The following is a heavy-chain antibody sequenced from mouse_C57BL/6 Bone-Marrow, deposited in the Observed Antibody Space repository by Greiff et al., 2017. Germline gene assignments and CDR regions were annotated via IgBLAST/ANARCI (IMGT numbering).Heavy chain of an antibody. V-gene: IGHV5-2*01. Sequence: EVKLMEPGGGLVQPGESLKLSCESNEYEFPSHDMSWVRKTPEKRLELVAAINSDGGSTYYPDTMERRFIISRDNTKKTQYMQMSRRRAEDTALYYCARRDSNRSYWYFDVWGTGTTVTVSS. CDR1: EYEFPSHD. J-gene: IGHJ1*03. D-gene: IGHD2-5*01. CDR2: INSDGGST. CDR3: ARRDSNRSYWYFDV.